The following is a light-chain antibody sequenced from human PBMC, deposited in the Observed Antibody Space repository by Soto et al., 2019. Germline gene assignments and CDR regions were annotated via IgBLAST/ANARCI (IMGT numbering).Light chain of an antibody. CDR2: DDN. V-gene: IGLV1-51*01. J-gene: IGLJ2*01. Sequence: QSVLTQPPSVSAAPGQKVTISCSGTTSNIGNNHVSWYQQLPGTAPKLLIYDDNQRPSGIPDRFSGSKSGTSATLGITGLQTGDEADYYCDTWDSSLSPGGVFGGGTKLTVL. CDR1: TSNIGNNH. CDR3: DTWDSSLSPGGV.